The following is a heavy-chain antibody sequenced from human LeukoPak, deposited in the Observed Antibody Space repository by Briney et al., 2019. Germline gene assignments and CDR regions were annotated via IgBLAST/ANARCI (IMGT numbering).Heavy chain of an antibody. J-gene: IGHJ4*02. CDR2: ISSSSSTI. CDR3: ARDLGSSSFPEGYFDY. CDR1: GFTFSSYS. Sequence: GGSLRLSCAASGFTFSSYSMNWVRQAPGKGLEWVSYISSSSSTIYYADSVKGRFTISRDNAKNSLYLQMNSLRAEDTAVYYCARDLGSSSFPEGYFDYWGQGTLVTVSS. D-gene: IGHD6-6*01. V-gene: IGHV3-48*04.